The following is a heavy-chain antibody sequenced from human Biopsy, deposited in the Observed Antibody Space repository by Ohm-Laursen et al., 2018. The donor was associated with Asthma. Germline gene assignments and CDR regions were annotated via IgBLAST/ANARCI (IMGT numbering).Heavy chain of an antibody. CDR2: VYYSGST. CDR3: ARGVDRVTGLLDHFDS. CDR1: GGSINNFY. D-gene: IGHD2-21*02. V-gene: IGHV4-59*01. Sequence: TLSLTCTVSGGSINNFYWSWIRQPPGMGLESIGHVYYSGSTNYNPSLKSRVTISIDASKNQFSLKLTSVTAADTAVYYCARGVDRVTGLLDHFDSWGQGTLVIVSS. J-gene: IGHJ4*02.